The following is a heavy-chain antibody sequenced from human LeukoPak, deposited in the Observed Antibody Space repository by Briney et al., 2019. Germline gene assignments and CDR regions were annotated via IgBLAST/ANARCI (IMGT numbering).Heavy chain of an antibody. CDR1: GGSISSSSYY. V-gene: IGHV4-39*01. J-gene: IGHJ2*01. CDR2: IYYSGST. D-gene: IGHD6-6*01. CDR3: ARSIAARPYYWYFDL. Sequence: SETLSLTCTVSGGSISSSSYYWGWIRQPPGKGLEWIGSIYYSGSTYYNPSLKSRVTISVDTSKNQFSLKLSSVTAADTAVYYCARSIAARPYYWYFDLWGRGTLVTVSS.